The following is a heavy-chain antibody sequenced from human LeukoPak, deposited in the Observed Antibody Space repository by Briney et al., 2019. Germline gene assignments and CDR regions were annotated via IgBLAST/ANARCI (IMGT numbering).Heavy chain of an antibody. Sequence: SETLSLTCTVSGGSISSYYWSWIRQPSGKGLEWIGYIYYSGSTNYNPSLKSRVTISVDTSKNQLSVKLSSVTAADTAVYYCARAFMSPGGFDPWGQGTLVTVSS. CDR3: ARAFMSPGGFDP. V-gene: IGHV4-59*01. D-gene: IGHD3-10*01. CDR2: IYYSGST. J-gene: IGHJ5*02. CDR1: GGSISSYY.